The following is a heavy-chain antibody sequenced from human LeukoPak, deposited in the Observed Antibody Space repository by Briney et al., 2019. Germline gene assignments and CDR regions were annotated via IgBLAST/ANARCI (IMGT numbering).Heavy chain of an antibody. CDR1: RFTFETYA. CDR3: AKDLGYASGWYDDY. D-gene: IGHD6-19*01. V-gene: IGHV3-23*01. J-gene: IGHJ4*02. CDR2: ISGSGNST. Sequence: GGSLRLSCAASRFTFETYAMNWVRQAPGKGLEWVSAISGSGNSTYYADSVKGRFTISRDNSKSTLYLQMNSLRAEDTALYYCAKDLGYASGWYDDYWGQGTLVTVSS.